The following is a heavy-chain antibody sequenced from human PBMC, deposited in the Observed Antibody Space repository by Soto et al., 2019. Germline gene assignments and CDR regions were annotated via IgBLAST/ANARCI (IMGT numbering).Heavy chain of an antibody. CDR3: AGGDGDQYVGHVSLGRH. D-gene: IGHD3-10*02. J-gene: IGHJ4*02. V-gene: IGHV3-74*01. CDR1: GFTFSIYW. CDR2: MNTDGSRT. Sequence: EVQLVESGGGLVQPGGSLRLSCAASGFTFSIYWMHWVRQAPGKGLVWVSRMNTDGSRTSYADSAKGRFTISRDDAKSTRYLQMNNLGAEDTAVYYCAGGDGDQYVGHVSLGRHWGQGTWSPSPQ.